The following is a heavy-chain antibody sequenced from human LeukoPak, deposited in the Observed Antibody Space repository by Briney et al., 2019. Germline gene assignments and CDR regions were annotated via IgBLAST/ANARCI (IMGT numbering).Heavy chain of an antibody. CDR2: ISAYNGNT. V-gene: IGHV1-18*01. J-gene: IGHJ4*02. Sequence: AAVKVSLTASGYTFTIYGISWVRQAPGQGLDWMGWISAYNGNTNYAQKLQGRVTMTRDTSTSTAYMELRSLRSDDTAVYYCARDIAARPLDYWGQGTLVTVSS. CDR3: ARDIAARPLDY. D-gene: IGHD6-6*01. CDR1: GYTFTIYG.